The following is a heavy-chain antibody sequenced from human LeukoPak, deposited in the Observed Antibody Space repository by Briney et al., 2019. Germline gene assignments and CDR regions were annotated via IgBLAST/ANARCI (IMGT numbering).Heavy chain of an antibody. D-gene: IGHD3-22*01. J-gene: IGHJ4*02. CDR3: ARNPDPIVVVIPLFDG. CDR2: ISAYNGNT. V-gene: IGHV1-18*01. CDR1: GYTFTSYG. Sequence: VASVKVSCKASGYTFTSYGISWGRQAPGQGLEWMGWISAYNGNTNYAQKLQGRVTMTTDTSTCTAYMEWRSLRSDDTAVYYCARNPDPIVVVIPLFDGWGQRSLVTVS.